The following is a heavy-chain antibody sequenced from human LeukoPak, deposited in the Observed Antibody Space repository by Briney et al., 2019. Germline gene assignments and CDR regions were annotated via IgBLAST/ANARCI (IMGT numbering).Heavy chain of an antibody. CDR2: IRYDGNNK. CDR3: ARTYNPDN. D-gene: IGHD1-14*01. Sequence: GGSLRLSCTASGFTFSSTGMHWVRQAPGKGLEWVSYIRYDGNNKYYGDSVKGRLTVSRDNSKNTLYLQMNSLRVEDTAVYYCARTYNPDNWGQGTLVTVSS. CDR1: GFTFSSTG. V-gene: IGHV3-30*02. J-gene: IGHJ4*02.